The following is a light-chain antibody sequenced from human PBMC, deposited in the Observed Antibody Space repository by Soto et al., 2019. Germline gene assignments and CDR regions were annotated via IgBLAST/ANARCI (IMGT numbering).Light chain of an antibody. Sequence: EIQMTQSPSTLSASVGDRVTITCRASQSISSWLAWYQQKPGKAPKLLIFDASSLESGTPSRFSGRRSGTQFTLTINGLQPDDFATYYCQQYDNYKPLTFGGGTKVDIK. CDR1: QSISSW. CDR2: DAS. J-gene: IGKJ4*01. CDR3: QQYDNYKPLT. V-gene: IGKV1-5*01.